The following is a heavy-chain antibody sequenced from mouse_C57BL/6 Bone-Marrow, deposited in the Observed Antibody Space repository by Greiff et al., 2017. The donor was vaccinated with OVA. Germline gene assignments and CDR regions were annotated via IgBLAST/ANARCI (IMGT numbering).Heavy chain of an antibody. V-gene: IGHV1-42*01. CDR1: GYSFTGYY. D-gene: IGHD2-1*01. CDR2: INPSTGGT. J-gene: IGHJ3*01. CDR3: AIFYYSLAY. Sequence: EVQLQQSGPELVKPGASVKISCKASGYSFTGYYMNWVKQSPEKSLEWIGEINPSTGGTTYNQKFKAKATLTVDKSSSTAYMQLKSLTSEDSAVYYCAIFYYSLAYWVQGTLVTVSA.